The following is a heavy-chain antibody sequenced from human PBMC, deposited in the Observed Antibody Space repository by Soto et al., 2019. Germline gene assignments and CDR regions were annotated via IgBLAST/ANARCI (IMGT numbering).Heavy chain of an antibody. D-gene: IGHD3-3*01. J-gene: IGHJ5*02. V-gene: IGHV3-48*01. CDR3: ARGITIFGVAPGGNWFDP. CDR1: GFTFSSYS. CDR2: ISSSSSTI. Sequence: PGGSLRLSCAASGFTFSSYSMNWVRQAPGKGLEWVSYISSSSSTIYYADSVKGRFTISRDNAKNSLYLQMNSLRAEDTAVYYCARGITIFGVAPGGNWFDPWGQGTLVTVSS.